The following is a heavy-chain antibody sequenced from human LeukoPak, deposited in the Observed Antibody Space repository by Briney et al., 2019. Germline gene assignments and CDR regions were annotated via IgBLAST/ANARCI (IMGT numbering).Heavy chain of an antibody. J-gene: IGHJ6*03. CDR1: GFTFSNFG. Sequence: GGSLRLSCAASGFTFSNFGMHWVRQAPGKGLEWVAFIQYDGSNKYYADSLKGRFTISRDNSKNTLFLQVSTLRAEDTAVYYCAKGTCGSCYRNYYYYMDVWGKGTTVTISS. V-gene: IGHV3-30*02. D-gene: IGHD2-15*01. CDR2: IQYDGSNK. CDR3: AKGTCGSCYRNYYYYMDV.